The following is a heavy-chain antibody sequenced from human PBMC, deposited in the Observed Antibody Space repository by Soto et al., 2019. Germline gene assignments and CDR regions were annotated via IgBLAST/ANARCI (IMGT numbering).Heavy chain of an antibody. V-gene: IGHV4-59*01. CDR2: ISYTGST. Sequence: SETLSLTCTVSGGSITSFYWSWIRQTPGKGLEWIGHISYTGSTNYNPSLKSRVTIAVDTSKNQFSLNLTSVTAADTAVYYCAREGNGWYYSDYWGQGALVTVSS. CDR3: AREGNGWYYSDY. D-gene: IGHD6-19*01. J-gene: IGHJ4*02. CDR1: GGSITSFY.